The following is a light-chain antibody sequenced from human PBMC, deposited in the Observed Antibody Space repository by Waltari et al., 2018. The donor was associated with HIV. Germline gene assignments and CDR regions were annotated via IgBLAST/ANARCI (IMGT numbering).Light chain of an antibody. V-gene: IGLV1-44*01. J-gene: IGLJ3*02. CDR2: TND. CDR3: AVWDDSLNGV. Sequence: QPVLTQQPSASGTPGQGVTTSCSGSFGGKTVTWYQQLPGTAPKLLMYTNDRRASGVPDRFSGSKSDTSASLAISGLQSEDEADYYCAVWDDSLNGVFGGGTRLTVL. CDR1: FGGKT.